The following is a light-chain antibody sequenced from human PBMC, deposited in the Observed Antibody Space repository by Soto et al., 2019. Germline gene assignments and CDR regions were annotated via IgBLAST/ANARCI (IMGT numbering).Light chain of an antibody. CDR2: EVS. CDR3: FSYTSSGTYV. J-gene: IGLJ1*01. V-gene: IGLV2-8*01. Sequence: QSVLTQPPSASGSPGQSVTISCTGTSSDVGGYNYVSWYQQHPGKAPKLMIYEVSKRPSGVPDRFPGSKSGNTASLTVSGLQAEDEADYYCFSYTSSGTYVFGTGTKVTVL. CDR1: SSDVGGYNY.